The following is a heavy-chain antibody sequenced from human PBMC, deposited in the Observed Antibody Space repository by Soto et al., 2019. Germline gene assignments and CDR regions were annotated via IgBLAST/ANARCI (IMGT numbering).Heavy chain of an antibody. Sequence: PGESLKISCNGSGYIFTSYWIGWVRQMPGKGLEWMGIIYPGDSDTRYSPSFQGQVTISADKSISTAYLQWSSLKASDTAMYYCARGEGGDIVVVPAAPFPMDVWGQGTTVTVSS. D-gene: IGHD2-2*01. CDR1: GYIFTSYW. CDR3: ARGEGGDIVVVPAAPFPMDV. CDR2: IYPGDSDT. V-gene: IGHV5-51*01. J-gene: IGHJ6*02.